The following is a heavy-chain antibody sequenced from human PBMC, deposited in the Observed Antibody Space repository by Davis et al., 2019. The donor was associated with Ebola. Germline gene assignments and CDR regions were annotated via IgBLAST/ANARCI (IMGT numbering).Heavy chain of an antibody. CDR1: GYIFTTYY. CDR3: ARDRAGGDWLTSSYFDC. J-gene: IGHJ4*02. Sequence: ASVKVSCKASGYIFTTYYMHWVRQAPGQGLEWMGIINPSGGSTSLAQKFQGRVTMTRDTSTSTVYMELSSLRSEDTAVYFCARDRAGGDWLTSSYFDCWGQGTLVTVSS. D-gene: IGHD3/OR15-3a*01. CDR2: INPSGGST. V-gene: IGHV1-46*01.